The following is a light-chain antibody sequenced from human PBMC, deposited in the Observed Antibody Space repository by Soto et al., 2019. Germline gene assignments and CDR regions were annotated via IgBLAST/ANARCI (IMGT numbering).Light chain of an antibody. CDR1: RHTNYW. Sequence: QMTQSPSTLSASFGDRGTITCQAGRHTNYWLAWYQQKAGRAPKHLIYGAATLASGVPSRFSGSGSGTEFTLTISSLQPDDSATYFCQRYNDKFGQGTKVDIK. V-gene: IGKV1-5*01. CDR3: QRYNDK. J-gene: IGKJ1*01. CDR2: GAA.